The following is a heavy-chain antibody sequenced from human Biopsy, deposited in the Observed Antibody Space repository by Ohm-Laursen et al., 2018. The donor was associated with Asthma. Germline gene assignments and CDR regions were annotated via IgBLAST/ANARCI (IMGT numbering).Heavy chain of an antibody. J-gene: IGHJ3*01. V-gene: IGHV1-3*01. CDR3: ARTYYDFLTGQVKDVFGV. CDR2: INAGNGNT. D-gene: IGHD3-9*01. Sequence: ASVKVSCKASGYNFISFAIHWVRQAPGQRLEWMGWINAGNGNTKFSQKFQGRVTITRDTSASTAYMELRSLRSEDTATYYCARTYYDFLTGQVKDVFGVWGQGTMVTVSS. CDR1: GYNFISFA.